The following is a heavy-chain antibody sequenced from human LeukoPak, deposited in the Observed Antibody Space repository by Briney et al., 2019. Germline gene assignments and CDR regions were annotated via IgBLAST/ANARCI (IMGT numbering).Heavy chain of an antibody. J-gene: IGHJ3*02. CDR1: GGSISSYF. Sequence: PSETLSLTCTVSGGSISSYFRTWIRQPAGRGLEWIGHIYSSGSFKYNPSLKSRVTMSIDTSKNQLSLKLNSVTAADTAVYYCARSGGSSSGSLGLWYSDIWGQGTMVTVSS. D-gene: IGHD6-19*01. CDR2: IYSSGSF. CDR3: ARSGGSSSGSLGLWYSDI. V-gene: IGHV4-4*07.